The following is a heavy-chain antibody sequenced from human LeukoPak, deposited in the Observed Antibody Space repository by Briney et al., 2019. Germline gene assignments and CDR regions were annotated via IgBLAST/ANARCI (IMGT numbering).Heavy chain of an antibody. D-gene: IGHD6-6*01. CDR1: GFTFTSYG. CDR3: AKLRGLSSSSENNWFDP. Sequence: PGGSLRLSCVASGFTFTSYGMSWVRQAPGKRLEWVSGISGSGDATYYADSVKGRFTISRDNSKNTLNLQMNSLRAEETAVYYCAKLRGLSSSSENNWFDPWGQGTLVTVSS. J-gene: IGHJ5*02. V-gene: IGHV3-23*01. CDR2: ISGSGDAT.